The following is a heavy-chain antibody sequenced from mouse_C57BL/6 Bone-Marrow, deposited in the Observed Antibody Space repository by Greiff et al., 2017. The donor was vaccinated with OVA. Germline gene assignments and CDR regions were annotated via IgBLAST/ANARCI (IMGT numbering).Heavy chain of an antibody. CDR1: GYTFTSYG. CDR3: ARRAIYYDPFDY. V-gene: IGHV1-81*01. CDR2: IYPRSGNT. J-gene: IGHJ2*01. Sequence: VMLVESGAELARPGASVKLSCKASGYTFTSYGISWVKQRTGQGLEWIGEIYPRSGNTYYNEKFKGKATLTADKSSSTAYMELRSLTSEDSAVYFCARRAIYYDPFDYWGQGTTLTVSS. D-gene: IGHD2-4*01.